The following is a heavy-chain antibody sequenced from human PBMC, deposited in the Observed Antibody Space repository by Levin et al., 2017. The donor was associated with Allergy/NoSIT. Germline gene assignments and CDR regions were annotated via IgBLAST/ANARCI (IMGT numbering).Heavy chain of an antibody. D-gene: IGHD5-18*01. CDR1: GGSLNTYF. V-gene: IGHV4-59*01. J-gene: IGHJ4*02. Sequence: SQTLSLTCTVSGGSLNTYFWSWIRQPPGKGLQYIAYIYYSGSTNYNPSLKSRLTISIDTSKSQFYLKLNSVTAADTAVYYCARGLYSYGIAPPLDHGGQGTLVTVSS. CDR3: ARGLYSYGIAPPLDH. CDR2: IYYSGST.